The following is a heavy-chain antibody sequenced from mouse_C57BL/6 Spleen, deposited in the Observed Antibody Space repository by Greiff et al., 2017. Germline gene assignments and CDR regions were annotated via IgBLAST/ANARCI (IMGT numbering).Heavy chain of an antibody. CDR2: ISYSGST. V-gene: IGHV3-1*01. CDR1: GYSITSGYD. J-gene: IGHJ2*01. Sequence: EVQLVESGPGMVKPSQSLSLTCTVTGYSITSGYDWHWIRHFPGNKLEWMGYISYSGSTNYNPSLKSRISITHDTSKNHFFLKLNSVTTEETATYYCAREGSNFYFDYWGQGTTLTVSS. D-gene: IGHD2-5*01. CDR3: AREGSNFYFDY.